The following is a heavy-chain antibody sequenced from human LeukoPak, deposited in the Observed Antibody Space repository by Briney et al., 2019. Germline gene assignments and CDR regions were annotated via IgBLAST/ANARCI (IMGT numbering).Heavy chain of an antibody. V-gene: IGHV4-4*09. CDR2: IYASGST. J-gene: IGHJ3*02. CDR3: ARMTRPVVGFEI. CDR1: GGSISSYY. Sequence: PSETLSLTCTVSGGSISSYYWSWIRQPPGKGLEWIGYIYASGSTNYNPSLKSRVTISVDTSKTQFSLKLSSVTAADTAVYYCARMTRPVVGFEIWGQGTMVTVSS.